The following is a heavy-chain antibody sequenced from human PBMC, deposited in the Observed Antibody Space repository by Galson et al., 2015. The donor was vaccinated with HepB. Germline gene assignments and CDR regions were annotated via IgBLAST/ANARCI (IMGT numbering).Heavy chain of an antibody. J-gene: IGHJ4*02. CDR1: GFTVSSNY. CDR2: LYSGGST. D-gene: IGHD6-13*01. V-gene: IGHV3-53*01. Sequence: SLRLSCAASGFTVSSNYMSWVRQAPGKGLEWVSVLYSGGSTYYADSVKGRFTISRDNSKNTLYLQMNSLRAEDTAVYYCARPLIAAAGYELDYWGQGTLVTVSS. CDR3: ARPLIAAAGYELDY.